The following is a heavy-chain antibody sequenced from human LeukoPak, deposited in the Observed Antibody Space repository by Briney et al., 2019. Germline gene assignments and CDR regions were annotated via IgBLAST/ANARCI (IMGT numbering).Heavy chain of an antibody. J-gene: IGHJ4*02. CDR3: ARDLGFTVVTGAFDY. V-gene: IGHV3-21*01. Sequence: PGGSLRLSCAASGFTFSSYSMNWVRQAPGKGLEWVSCIRSTSSYIYYADSVKGRFTISRDNAKNSLYLQMNSLRAEDTAVYYCARDLGFTVVTGAFDYWGQGTLVTVS. D-gene: IGHD4-23*01. CDR2: IRSTSSYI. CDR1: GFTFSSYS.